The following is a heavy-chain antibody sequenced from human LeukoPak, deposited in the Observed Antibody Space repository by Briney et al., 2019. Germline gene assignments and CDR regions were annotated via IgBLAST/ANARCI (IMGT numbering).Heavy chain of an antibody. V-gene: IGHV3-48*01. CDR1: GFTFSSYS. CDR2: ISGSSSTIYISSTSSTT. D-gene: IGHD5-18*01. J-gene: IGHJ4*02. Sequence: GGSLRLSCAASGFTFSSYSMNWVRQAPGKGLEWVSYISGSSSTIYISSTSSTTYYADSVKGRFTISRDNAKNSLYLQMNSLRAEDTAVYYCAKDKLLRVDTAMEQTPIDYWGQGTLVTVSS. CDR3: AKDKLLRVDTAMEQTPIDY.